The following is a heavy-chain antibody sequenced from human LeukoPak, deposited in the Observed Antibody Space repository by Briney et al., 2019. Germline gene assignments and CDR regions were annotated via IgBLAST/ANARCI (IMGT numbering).Heavy chain of an antibody. CDR1: GGTFSSYA. Sequence: SVRVSCKASGGTFSSYAISWVRQAPGQGLEWMGGIIPIFGTANYAPKFQGRVTITADKSTSTAYMELSSLRSEDTAVYYCAREGGHGGYLDYWGQGTLVTVSS. CDR3: AREGGHGGYLDY. J-gene: IGHJ4*02. D-gene: IGHD3-10*01. CDR2: IIPIFGTA. V-gene: IGHV1-69*06.